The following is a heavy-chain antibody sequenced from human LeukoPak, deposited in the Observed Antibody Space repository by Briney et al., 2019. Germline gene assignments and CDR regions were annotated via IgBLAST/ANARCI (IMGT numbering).Heavy chain of an antibody. CDR3: VAPGVGATWCFYY. CDR2: ISSNGGST. V-gene: IGHV3-64D*06. D-gene: IGHD1-26*01. Sequence: GGSLRHSCSASGFTFSSYAMHWVRQAPGKGLEYVSAISSNGGSTYYADSVKGRFTISRDNSKNTLYLQMSSLRAEDTAVYYCVAPGVGATWCFYYWGQGTLVTVSS. CDR1: GFTFSSYA. J-gene: IGHJ4*02.